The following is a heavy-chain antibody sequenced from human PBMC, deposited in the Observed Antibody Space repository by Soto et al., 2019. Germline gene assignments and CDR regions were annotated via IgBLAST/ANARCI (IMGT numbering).Heavy chain of an antibody. CDR2: IISSDYI. CDR1: GFTFSYYT. CDR3: ARDRESLSY. V-gene: IGHV3-21*01. J-gene: IGHJ4*02. Sequence: GVSLRLSCAASGFTFSYYTMNWVRQAPGKGLEWVSSIISSDYIYYADSVKGRFTISRDNAKSSVYLQMDSLRAEDTAVYYCARDRESLSYWGQGTLVTVSS.